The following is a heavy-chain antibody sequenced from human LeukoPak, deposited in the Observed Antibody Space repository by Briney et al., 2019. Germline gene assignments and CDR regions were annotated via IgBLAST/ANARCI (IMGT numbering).Heavy chain of an antibody. Sequence: SETLSLTCTVSGGSISSGGYYWGCIRQSPGKGLEWIGTISDGGSTYYNPSLKSRIIISVDTSKNQFSLQLSSVTAADTAVYYCVRHCCSSPSKRTFDIWGQGTLVAVSS. CDR1: GGSISSGGYY. CDR3: VRHCCSSPSKRTFDI. J-gene: IGHJ3*02. D-gene: IGHD2-15*01. V-gene: IGHV4-39*01. CDR2: ISDGGST.